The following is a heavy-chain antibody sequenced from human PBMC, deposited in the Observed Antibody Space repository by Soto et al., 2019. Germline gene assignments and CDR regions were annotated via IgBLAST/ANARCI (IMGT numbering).Heavy chain of an antibody. J-gene: IGHJ4*02. CDR2: IYSSGST. V-gene: IGHV4-4*07. Sequence: QVQLQESGPGLAKASETLSLTCTVSSGSISTYYWSWIRQPAGKGLEWIGRIYSSGSTLYKPSLKSRVTMSVDTSKNQFSLKLSSVTAADTAGYLCAGGAAADFFDYWGQGTLVTVSS. D-gene: IGHD6-13*01. CDR3: AGGAAADFFDY. CDR1: SGSISTYY.